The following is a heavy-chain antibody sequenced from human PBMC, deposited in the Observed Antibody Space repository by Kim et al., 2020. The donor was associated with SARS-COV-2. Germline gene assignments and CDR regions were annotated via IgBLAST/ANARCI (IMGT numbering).Heavy chain of an antibody. Sequence: KGRFTISRDNSKSTLYLQMNSLTTEDTAVYYCARKRRTASSGAHNHCPMDLWGQGTPVTVSS. CDR3: ARKRRTASSGAHNHCPMDL. V-gene: IGHV3-30*07. D-gene: IGHD1-26*01. J-gene: IGHJ6*02.